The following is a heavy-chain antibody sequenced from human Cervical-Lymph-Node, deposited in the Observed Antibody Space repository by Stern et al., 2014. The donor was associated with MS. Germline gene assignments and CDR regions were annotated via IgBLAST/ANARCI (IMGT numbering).Heavy chain of an antibody. J-gene: IGHJ4*02. CDR1: GASMKNFY. CDR3: ARGRHTAMVTSGRYFDL. D-gene: IGHD5-18*01. V-gene: IGHV4-4*07. CDR2: MANSGTT. Sequence: QVQLQESGPGRVQPSETLSLTCTVSGASMKNFYWNSIRQPPEKGLEWIGHMANSGTTYYDPSLKSRVTMSMDASKQQFSLRLTSVTAVDTAVYFCARGRHTAMVTSGRYFDLWGQGTLVTVSS.